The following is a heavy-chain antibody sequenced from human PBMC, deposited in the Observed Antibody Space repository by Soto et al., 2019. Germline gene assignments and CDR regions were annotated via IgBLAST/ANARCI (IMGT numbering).Heavy chain of an antibody. CDR1: GFTFSNYA. CDR3: AKSPTTVTNISDY. Sequence: PGGSLRLSCAGSGFTFSNYAMSWVRQAPGKGLEWVSGLSGSASATYYADSVKGRFSISRDNSKNTLFLQMNSLRAGDTAVYYCAKSPTTVTNISDYWGQGTLVTVSS. J-gene: IGHJ4*02. CDR2: LSGSASAT. V-gene: IGHV3-23*01. D-gene: IGHD4-17*01.